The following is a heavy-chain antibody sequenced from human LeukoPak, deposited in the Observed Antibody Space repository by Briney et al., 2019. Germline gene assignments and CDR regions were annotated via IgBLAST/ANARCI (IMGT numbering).Heavy chain of an antibody. CDR1: GYTFINYG. CDR2: ISAYNGNT. Sequence: GASVKVSCKASGYTFINYGISWVRQAPGQGLEWMGWISAYNGNTNYAQKLQGRVTMTTDTSTSTAYMELRSLRSDDTAVYYCARDSFDWNYRLLDYWGQGTLVTVSS. D-gene: IGHD1-7*01. J-gene: IGHJ4*02. CDR3: ARDSFDWNYRLLDY. V-gene: IGHV1-18*01.